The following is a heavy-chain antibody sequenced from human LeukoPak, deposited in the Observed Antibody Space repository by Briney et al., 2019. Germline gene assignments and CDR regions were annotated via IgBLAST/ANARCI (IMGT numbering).Heavy chain of an antibody. V-gene: IGHV1-69*01. CDR1: GGTFSSYA. D-gene: IGHD1-20*01. Sequence: GSSVKVSCKASGGTFSSYAISWVRQAPGQGLEWMGGIIPIFGTANYAQKFQGRVTITADESTSTAYMELSSLTSDDTAVYYCARVRAYNWNDGGWFDPWGQGTLVTVSS. CDR3: ARVRAYNWNDGGWFDP. J-gene: IGHJ5*02. CDR2: IIPIFGTA.